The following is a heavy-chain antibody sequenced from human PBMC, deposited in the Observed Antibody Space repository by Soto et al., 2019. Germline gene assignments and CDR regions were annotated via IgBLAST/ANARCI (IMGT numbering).Heavy chain of an antibody. D-gene: IGHD2-15*01. CDR2: IYYSGTS. V-gene: IGHV4-61*01. CDR3: ARPASPYRDLVSVFDP. J-gene: IGHJ5*02. Sequence: QVQLQESGPGLVKPSETLSLTCTVSGGSVSSASYYWGWVRQPPGKELEWIGDIYYSGTSKYNPSLKSRVTISVATSENRFALKLGSVTAADTALYYCARPASPYRDLVSVFDPWGQGALGTVSS. CDR1: GGSVSSASYY.